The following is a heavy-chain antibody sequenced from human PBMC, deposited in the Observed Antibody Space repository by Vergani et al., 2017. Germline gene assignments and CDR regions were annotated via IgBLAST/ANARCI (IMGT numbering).Heavy chain of an antibody. D-gene: IGHD6-25*01. CDR1: GFTFSSYG. CDR2: IRYDGSNK. CDR3: AKRAADPHNYCMDV. V-gene: IGHV3-30*02. Sequence: QVQLVESGGGVVQPGRSLRLSCAASGFTFSSYGMHWVRQAPGKGLEWVAFIRYDGSNKYYADSVKGRFTISRDNSKNTLYLQMNSLRAEDTAVYYCAKRAADPHNYCMDVWGQGTTVTVSS. J-gene: IGHJ6*02.